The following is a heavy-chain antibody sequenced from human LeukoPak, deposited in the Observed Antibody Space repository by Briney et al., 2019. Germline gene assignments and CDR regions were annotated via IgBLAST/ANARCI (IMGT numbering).Heavy chain of an antibody. Sequence: GGSLRLSCAVSGFTFSRYWMSWVRQAPGKGLEWVANIKEDGSEKNYVDSVKGRFTISRDNAKNSLYLQMNSLRAEDTAVYYCARGGDNSGYRALGYWGQGTLVTVSS. CDR1: GFTFSRYW. D-gene: IGHD3-22*01. V-gene: IGHV3-7*03. CDR3: ARGGDNSGYRALGY. CDR2: IKEDGSEK. J-gene: IGHJ4*02.